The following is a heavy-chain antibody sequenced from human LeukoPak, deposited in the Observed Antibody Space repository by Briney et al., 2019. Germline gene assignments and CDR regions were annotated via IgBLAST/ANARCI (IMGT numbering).Heavy chain of an antibody. CDR2: MNPNSGNT. D-gene: IGHD6-19*01. V-gene: IGHV1-8*01. Sequence: GASVKVSCKASGYTFTSYDINWVRQATGQGLEGVGWMNPNSGNTGYTQKFQGRVTMTRDTSISTAYMEMSSLIYDDTAVYYCARSSYSSGSDAFDIWGQGTMVTVSS. CDR1: GYTFTSYD. J-gene: IGHJ3*02. CDR3: ARSSYSSGSDAFDI.